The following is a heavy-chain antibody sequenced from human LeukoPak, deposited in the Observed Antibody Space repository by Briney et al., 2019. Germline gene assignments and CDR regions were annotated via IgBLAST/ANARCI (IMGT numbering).Heavy chain of an antibody. CDR2: IWYDGSNK. Sequence: PGGSLRLSCAASGFTFSSYGIHWVRQAPGKGLEWVAVIWYDGSNKYYADSVKGRFTTSRDNSKNTMYLQMNSLRVEDTAVYYCARDLTHYFDYWGQGTLVTVSS. V-gene: IGHV3-33*01. CDR3: ARDLTHYFDY. CDR1: GFTFSSYG. J-gene: IGHJ4*02.